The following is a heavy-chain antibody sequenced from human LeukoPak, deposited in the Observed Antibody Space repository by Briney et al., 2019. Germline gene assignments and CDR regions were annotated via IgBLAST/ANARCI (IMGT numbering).Heavy chain of an antibody. CDR2: IYPGVPDT. CDR1: GSTFTSYW. V-gene: IGHV5-51*01. J-gene: IGHJ6*02. D-gene: IGHD6-19*01. CDR3: ATARPYIGVAGTGRNYYGMDV. Sequence: GGPLNISGKASGSTFTSYWIGGVRQLPGKGLDGMGTIYPGVPDTNYSLSFQGQVTNSADKSISTPYQQWSSLKASDPARYYCATARPYIGVAGTGRNYYGMDVWGQGTTVTVSS.